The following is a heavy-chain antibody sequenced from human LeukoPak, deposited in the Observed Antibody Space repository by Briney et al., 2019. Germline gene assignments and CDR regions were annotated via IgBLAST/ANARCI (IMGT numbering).Heavy chain of an antibody. Sequence: GGSLRLSCAASGFTFSNYAMSWVRQTPGKGLEWVSGIYGGNTYYADSVKGRFTISRDNSKNTLYLQMSSLRAEDTAVYYCAKGMYYYDSSGYYLFDYWGQGTLVTVSS. CDR3: AKGMYYYDSSGYYLFDY. CDR1: GFTFSNYA. J-gene: IGHJ4*02. D-gene: IGHD3-22*01. CDR2: IYGGNT. V-gene: IGHV3-23*01.